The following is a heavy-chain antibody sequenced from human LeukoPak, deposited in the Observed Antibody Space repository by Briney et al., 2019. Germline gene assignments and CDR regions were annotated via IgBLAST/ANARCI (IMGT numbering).Heavy chain of an antibody. D-gene: IGHD3-10*02. J-gene: IGHJ4*02. CDR3: ARGSTTFGY. Sequence: SETLSLTCTVSGGSISSYYWSWIRQAPGKGLEWIGYIYYSGSANYNPSLKSPVTISVDTSKNQFTLTLSSVTAADTAVYYCARGSTTFGYWGQGTLVTVSS. CDR1: GGSISSYY. V-gene: IGHV4-59*01. CDR2: IYYSGSA.